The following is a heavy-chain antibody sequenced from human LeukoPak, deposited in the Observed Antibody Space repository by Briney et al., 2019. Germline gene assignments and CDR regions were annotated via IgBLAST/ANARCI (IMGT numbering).Heavy chain of an antibody. CDR2: INPSGGST. J-gene: IGHJ3*02. Sequence: ASVKVSCKAPGGTFSSYAMHWVRQAPGQGLEWMGIINPSGGSTSYAQKFQGRVTLTRDTSTSTVYMELSSLRSEDTAVYYCARESVGAFDIWGQGTMVTVSS. V-gene: IGHV1-46*01. CDR3: ARESVGAFDI. CDR1: GGTFSSYA.